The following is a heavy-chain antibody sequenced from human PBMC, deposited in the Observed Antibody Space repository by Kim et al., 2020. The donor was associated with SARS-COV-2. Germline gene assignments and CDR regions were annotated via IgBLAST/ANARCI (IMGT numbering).Heavy chain of an antibody. D-gene: IGHD2-15*01. Sequence: SETLSLTCTVSGGSISGNFWSWIRQPPGKGLEWIGYIYNSESINYNPSLKSRVTISVDTSKNQFSLKLTSVTAADTAVYFCARENLGLRQGNWFDPWGQG. J-gene: IGHJ5*02. CDR2: IYNSESI. CDR1: GGSISGNF. V-gene: IGHV4-59*13. CDR3: ARENLGLRQGNWFDP.